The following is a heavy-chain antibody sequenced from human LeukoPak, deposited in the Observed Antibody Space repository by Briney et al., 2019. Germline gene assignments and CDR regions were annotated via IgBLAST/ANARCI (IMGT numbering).Heavy chain of an antibody. Sequence: PGGSLRLSCAASGFTFSNYAMSWVRQAPGKGLEWVSAISGSGGSTYYAESVKGRFTISRDNSKNTLCLQMNSLRAEDTAVYYCAKGGMRYYFDYWGQGTLVTVSS. CDR1: GFTFSNYA. J-gene: IGHJ4*02. V-gene: IGHV3-23*01. D-gene: IGHD3-16*01. CDR3: AKGGMRYYFDY. CDR2: ISGSGGST.